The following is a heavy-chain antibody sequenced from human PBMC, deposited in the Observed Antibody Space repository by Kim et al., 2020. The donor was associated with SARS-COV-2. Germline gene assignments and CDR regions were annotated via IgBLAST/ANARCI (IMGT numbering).Heavy chain of an antibody. Sequence: YSNPSHKGRVTISVDTSKNQFSLKLSSVTAADTAVYYCARARGGGYSLTWGQGTLVTVSS. CDR3: ARARGGGYSLT. D-gene: IGHD5-18*01. J-gene: IGHJ4*02. V-gene: IGHV4-31*02.